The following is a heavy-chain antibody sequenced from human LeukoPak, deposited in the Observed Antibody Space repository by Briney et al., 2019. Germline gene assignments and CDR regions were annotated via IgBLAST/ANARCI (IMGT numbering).Heavy chain of an antibody. D-gene: IGHD3-22*01. CDR3: ARDWDYYDSSVYPGFDY. CDR2: ISPYNGNT. Sequence: ASVKVSCKASGYTFTSYGISWVRQAPGQGLEWMGWISPYNGNTNYAQNLQGRVTMTTDTSTSTAYMELRSLRSDDTAVYFCARDWDYYDSSVYPGFDYWGQGTLVTVSS. CDR1: GYTFTSYG. V-gene: IGHV1-18*01. J-gene: IGHJ4*02.